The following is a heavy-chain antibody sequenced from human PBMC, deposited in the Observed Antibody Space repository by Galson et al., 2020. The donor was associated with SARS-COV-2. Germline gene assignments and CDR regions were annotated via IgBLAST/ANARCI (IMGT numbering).Heavy chain of an antibody. V-gene: IGHV1-24*01. Sequence: ASVKVSCKVSGYTLTELSIHWVRQAPGKGLEWMGGFDPEDGETIYAQKFQGRVTMTEDTSTDTAYMELSSLRSEDTAVYYCATGPPVSTTWWFDPWGQGTLVTVSS. CDR3: ATGPPVSTTWWFDP. CDR1: GYTLTELS. J-gene: IGHJ5*02. D-gene: IGHD3-22*01. CDR2: FDPEDGET.